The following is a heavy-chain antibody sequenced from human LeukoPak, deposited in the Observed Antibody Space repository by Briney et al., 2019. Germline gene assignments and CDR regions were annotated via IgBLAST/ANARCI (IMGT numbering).Heavy chain of an antibody. CDR3: ARHSGGDHRLKY. D-gene: IGHD2-21*02. V-gene: IGHV4-59*08. Sequence: SETLSLTCTVSGGSISSYYWSWIRQPPGKGLEWIGYIYYSGSTIYNPSLKSRVTISVDTSKNQFSLKLSSVTAADTAVYYCARHSGGDHRLKYWGQGTLVTVSS. J-gene: IGHJ4*02. CDR1: GGSISSYY. CDR2: IYYSGST.